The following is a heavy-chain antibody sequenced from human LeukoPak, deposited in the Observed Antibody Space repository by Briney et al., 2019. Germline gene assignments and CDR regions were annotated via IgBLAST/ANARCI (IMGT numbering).Heavy chain of an antibody. CDR3: AKVIQLST. CDR2: ISTIGYST. Sequence: GGSLRLSCAASGFSFSSAAMTWVSQAPGKGLEWVSLISTIGYSTYYADSVKGRFTISRDNSKNTLALQMNSLRVEDTAIYYCAKVIQLSTWGLGTMVTV. J-gene: IGHJ3*01. D-gene: IGHD5-24*01. V-gene: IGHV3-23*01. CDR1: GFSFSSAA.